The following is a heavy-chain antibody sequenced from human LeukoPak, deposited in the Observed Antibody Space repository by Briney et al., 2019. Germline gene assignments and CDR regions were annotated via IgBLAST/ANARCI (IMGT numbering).Heavy chain of an antibody. Sequence: SETLSLTCTVSGGSINSYYWSWIRQPPGKGLEWIGYIYYSGSTNYNPSLKSRVTISLDTSKNQFSLKLNSVTAADTAVYYCARAVRGSYYHFDYWGQGTLVTVSS. J-gene: IGHJ4*02. CDR2: IYYSGST. D-gene: IGHD1-26*01. V-gene: IGHV4-59*01. CDR1: GGSINSYY. CDR3: ARAVRGSYYHFDY.